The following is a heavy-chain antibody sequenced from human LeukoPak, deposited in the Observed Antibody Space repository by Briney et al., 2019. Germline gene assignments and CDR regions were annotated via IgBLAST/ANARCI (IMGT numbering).Heavy chain of an antibody. V-gene: IGHV3-64D*09. CDR1: GFTFSSFA. Sequence: PGGSLRLSCSASGFTFSSFAMVWDRQAPGKGLEYVSGISSDGGRANYADSVKARFTISRDNSKVTLYLQMTSLRPEDTAIYYCVKGPSGNYFYFDYRGQGTLVTVSS. J-gene: IGHJ4*02. D-gene: IGHD1-26*01. CDR2: ISSDGGRA. CDR3: VKGPSGNYFYFDY.